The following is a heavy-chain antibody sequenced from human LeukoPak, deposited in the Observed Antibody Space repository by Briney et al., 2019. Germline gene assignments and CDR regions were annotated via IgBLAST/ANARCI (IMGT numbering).Heavy chain of an antibody. V-gene: IGHV4-59*01. D-gene: IGHD5-18*01. CDR2: LLYSGST. J-gene: IGHJ2*01. CDR3: AMVTSWYFDL. CDR1: GASISGYY. Sequence: SETLSLTCTVSGASISGYYWNWIRQPPGKGLEWIGYLLYSGSTNYNPSLKSRVTISADASKNQFSLRLTSVTAADTAVYYCAMVTSWYFDLWGRGTLVTVSS.